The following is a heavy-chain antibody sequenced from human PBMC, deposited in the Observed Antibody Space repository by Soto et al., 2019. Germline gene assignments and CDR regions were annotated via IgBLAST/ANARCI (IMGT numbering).Heavy chain of an antibody. CDR1: GFSLSTSGVG. V-gene: IGHV2-5*02. J-gene: IGHJ5*02. D-gene: IGHD3-9*01. Sequence: QITLKESGPTLVKPTQTLTLTCTFSGFSLSTSGVGVGWIRQPPGKALEWLALIYWDDDKRYSPSLKSRLTITKDTSKNQVVLTMTNMDPVDTATYYCAHRRGGVLRYFDWLLNETPDNWFDPWGQGTLVTVSS. CDR2: IYWDDDK. CDR3: AHRRGGVLRYFDWLLNETPDNWFDP.